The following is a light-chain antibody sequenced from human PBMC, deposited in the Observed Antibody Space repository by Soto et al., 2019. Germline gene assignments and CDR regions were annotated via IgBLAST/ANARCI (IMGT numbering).Light chain of an antibody. J-gene: IGKJ5*01. V-gene: IGKV4-1*01. CDR2: WAS. CDR3: QHFYTVPVT. CDR1: QTVLRSSNTKNH. Sequence: DIVMTQSPDSLAVSLGERATINCKSSQTVLRSSNTKNHLAWYQQKPGQPPKLLISWASTRESGVPDRFSGSGSGTDFTLTISSLQAEDVGVYYCQHFYTVPVTVAQGTRLESK.